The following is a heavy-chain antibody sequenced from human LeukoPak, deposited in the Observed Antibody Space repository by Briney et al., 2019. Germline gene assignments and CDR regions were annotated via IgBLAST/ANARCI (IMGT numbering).Heavy chain of an antibody. Sequence: SETLSLTCTVSGGSISSSSYYWGWIRQPPGKGLEWIGSIYYSGSTYYNPSLKSRVTISVDTSKNQFSLKLSSVTAADTAVCYCARHGFDFWSGYYLGPNWFDPWGQGTLVTVSS. CDR3: ARHGFDFWSGYYLGPNWFDP. D-gene: IGHD3-3*01. CDR1: GGSISSSSYY. J-gene: IGHJ5*02. V-gene: IGHV4-39*01. CDR2: IYYSGST.